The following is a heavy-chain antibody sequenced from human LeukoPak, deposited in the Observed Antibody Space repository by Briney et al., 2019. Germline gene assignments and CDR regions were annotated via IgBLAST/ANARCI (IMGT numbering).Heavy chain of an antibody. Sequence: SETLSLTCTVSGGSISSSSYYWGWIRQPPGKGLEWIGSIYYSGSTYYNPSLKSRVTISVDTSKNQFSLKLSSVTAADTAVYYCARETLSTHAFDIWGQGTMVTVSS. CDR2: IYYSGST. D-gene: IGHD2-2*01. CDR1: GGSISSSSYY. J-gene: IGHJ3*02. V-gene: IGHV4-39*07. CDR3: ARETLSTHAFDI.